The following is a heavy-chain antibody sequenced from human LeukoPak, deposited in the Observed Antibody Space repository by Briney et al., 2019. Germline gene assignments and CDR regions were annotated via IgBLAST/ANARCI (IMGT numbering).Heavy chain of an antibody. Sequence: SETLSLTCTVSGGSLSSGSYYGSWIRQPAGKGLEWVGRIYTSGSTNYNPSLKSRVTISVDTSKSHFSLKLSSVTAADTAVYYCARDEVRADYFDYWGQGTLVTVSS. J-gene: IGHJ4*02. D-gene: IGHD3-10*01. CDR2: IYTSGST. CDR1: GGSLSSGSYY. CDR3: ARDEVRADYFDY. V-gene: IGHV4-61*02.